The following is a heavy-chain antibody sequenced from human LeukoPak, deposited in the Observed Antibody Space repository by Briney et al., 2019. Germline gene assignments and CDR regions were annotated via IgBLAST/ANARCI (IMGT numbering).Heavy chain of an antibody. J-gene: IGHJ4*02. CDR1: GFTFSSYG. Sequence: GGSLRLSCAASGFTFSSYGMHWVRQAPGKGLEWVAVISYDGSNKYYADSVKGRFTISRDNSKNTLYLQMNSLRAEDTAVYYCAPELAAAGHPPSYWGQGTLVTVSS. CDR3: APELAAAGHPPSY. V-gene: IGHV3-30*03. CDR2: ISYDGSNK. D-gene: IGHD6-13*01.